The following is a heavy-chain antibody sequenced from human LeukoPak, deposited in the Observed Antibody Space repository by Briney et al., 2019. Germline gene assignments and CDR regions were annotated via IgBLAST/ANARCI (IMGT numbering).Heavy chain of an antibody. CDR1: GGSISSYY. V-gene: IGHV4-4*07. CDR3: ARGRRNYYDSSGYSFDY. Sequence: SETLSLTCTVSGGSISSYYWSWIRQPAGKGLEWIGRIYSSGSTTYNPSLKSRVTMSVDTSKNQFSLKVTSVTAADTAVYYCARGRRNYYDSSGYSFDYWGRGTLVTVSS. D-gene: IGHD3-22*01. J-gene: IGHJ4*02. CDR2: IYSSGST.